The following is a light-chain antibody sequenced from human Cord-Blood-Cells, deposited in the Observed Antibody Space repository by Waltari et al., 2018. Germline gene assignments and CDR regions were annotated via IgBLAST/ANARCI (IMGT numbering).Light chain of an antibody. CDR2: QDS. Sequence: SYELTQPPSVSVSPGQTASITCSGDKLGDKYACWYQQKPGQSPVLVIYQDSKRPSGIHERFSGSNSGNTATLTISGTQAMDEADYCCQAWDSSTVVFGGGTKLTVL. CDR3: QAWDSSTVV. V-gene: IGLV3-1*01. CDR1: KLGDKY. J-gene: IGLJ2*01.